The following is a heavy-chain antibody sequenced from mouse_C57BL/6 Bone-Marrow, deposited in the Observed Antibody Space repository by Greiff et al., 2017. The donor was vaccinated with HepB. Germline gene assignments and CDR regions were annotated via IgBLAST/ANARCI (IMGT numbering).Heavy chain of an antibody. Sequence: VQLVESGPELVKPGASVKISCKASGYAFSSSWMNWVKQRPGKGLEWIGRIYPGDGDTNYNGKFKGKATLTADKSSSTAYMQLSSLTSEDSAVYFCASAYWDAMDYWGQGTSVTVSS. CDR3: ASAYWDAMDY. J-gene: IGHJ4*01. D-gene: IGHD2-10*01. CDR1: GYAFSSSW. CDR2: IYPGDGDT. V-gene: IGHV1-82*01.